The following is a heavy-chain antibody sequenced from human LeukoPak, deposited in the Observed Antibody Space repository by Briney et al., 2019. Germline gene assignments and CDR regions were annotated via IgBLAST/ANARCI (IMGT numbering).Heavy chain of an antibody. CDR2: IYYSGST. Sequence: SETLSLTCTVSGGSISSSSYYWVWIRQPRGKGLEWIGSIYYSGSTYYNPSLKSRVTISVDTSKNQFSLKLSSVTAADTAVYYCARPVPIFGVAPRYYFDYWGQGTLVTVSS. CDR3: ARPVPIFGVAPRYYFDY. D-gene: IGHD3-3*02. CDR1: GGSISSSSYY. J-gene: IGHJ4*02. V-gene: IGHV4-39*01.